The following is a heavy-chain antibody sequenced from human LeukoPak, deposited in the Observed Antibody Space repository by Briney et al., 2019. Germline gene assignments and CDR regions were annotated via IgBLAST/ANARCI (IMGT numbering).Heavy chain of an antibody. V-gene: IGHV3-9*03. CDR3: TRGNSGSYSQDGFDP. CDR1: GFTFDDYA. Sequence: GGSLRLSCAASGFTFDDYAMHWVRQAPGKGLEWVSGISWNSGTIGYADSVKGRFTISRDNAKNSLYLQMDSLRDDGMSLYYCTRGNSGSYSQDGFDPWGQGTLVTVSS. J-gene: IGHJ5*02. D-gene: IGHD1-26*01. CDR2: ISWNSGTI.